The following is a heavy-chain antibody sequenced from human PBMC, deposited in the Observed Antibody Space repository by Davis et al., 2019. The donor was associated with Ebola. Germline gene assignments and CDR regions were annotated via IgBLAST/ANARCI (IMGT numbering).Heavy chain of an antibody. CDR3: AKGNSSGRGSAVYYFDY. CDR2: ISWNSGSI. V-gene: IGHV3-9*01. D-gene: IGHD6-19*01. CDR1: GFTFDDYA. J-gene: IGHJ4*02. Sequence: PGGSLRLSCAASGFTFDDYAMHWVRQAPGKGLEWVSGISWNSGSIGYADSVKGRFTISRDNAKNSLYLQMNSLRAEDTALYYCAKGNSSGRGSAVYYFDYWGQGTLVTVSS.